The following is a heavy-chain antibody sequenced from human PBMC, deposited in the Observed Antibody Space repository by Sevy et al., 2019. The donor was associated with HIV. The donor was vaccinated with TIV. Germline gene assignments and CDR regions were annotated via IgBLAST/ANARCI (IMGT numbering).Heavy chain of an antibody. CDR3: TLEGLYCSGGSCYSEGFDS. J-gene: IGHJ4*02. V-gene: IGHV3-15*01. Sequence: GGSLRLSCAAFGFTFTNAWMSWVRQAPGKGLEWVGRIKSKTDGGTTDYAAPVKGRFTISTDDSKNTLYLHMNSLKTEDTAVYYCTLEGLYCSGGSCYSEGFDSWGQGTLVTVSS. CDR2: IKSKTDGGTT. CDR1: GFTFTNAW. D-gene: IGHD2-15*01.